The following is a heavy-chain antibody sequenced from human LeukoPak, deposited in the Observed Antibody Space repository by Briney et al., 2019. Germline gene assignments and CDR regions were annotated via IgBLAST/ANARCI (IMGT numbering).Heavy chain of an antibody. D-gene: IGHD3-16*01. Sequence: GGSLRLSCAASGFTFSRYWMHWVRQAPGKGLVWVSRIKGDGRHTIYADSVKGRFTISRDNAKNTLYLQMKSLRAEDTAVYYCVRDWDHYDFDSWGQGTLVTVSS. CDR3: VRDWDHYDFDS. CDR1: GFTFSRYW. V-gene: IGHV3-74*01. J-gene: IGHJ5*01. CDR2: IKGDGRHT.